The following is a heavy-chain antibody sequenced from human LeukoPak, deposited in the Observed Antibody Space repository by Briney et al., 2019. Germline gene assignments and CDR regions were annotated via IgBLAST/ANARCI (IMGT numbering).Heavy chain of an antibody. CDR2: IDGSGIGT. CDR3: AKDPSRLPYFDY. CDR1: GFTFSNYA. Sequence: GGSLRLSCAASGFTFSNYAMNWVRQAPGKGLQWVSSIDGSGIGTYYADSVKGRFTISRDNSKNTLYLQMNSLRAEDTAVYYCAKDPSRLPYFDYWGQGTLVTVSS. V-gene: IGHV3-23*01. J-gene: IGHJ4*02.